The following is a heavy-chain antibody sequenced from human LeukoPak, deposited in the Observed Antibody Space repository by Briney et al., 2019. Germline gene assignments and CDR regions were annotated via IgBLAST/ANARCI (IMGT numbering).Heavy chain of an antibody. CDR1: GYISTTYS. V-gene: IGHV1-3*01. CDR2: INVANGDT. D-gene: IGHD3-16*01. Sequence: ASVKVSCKASGYISTTYSISWVRQAPGQGLEWMGWINVANGDTGYSQKFQDRVTITRDTSASTGYMEMSSLISEDTAAYYCASKPRGESRPFDYWGQGTLVTVSS. CDR3: ASKPRGESRPFDY. J-gene: IGHJ4*02.